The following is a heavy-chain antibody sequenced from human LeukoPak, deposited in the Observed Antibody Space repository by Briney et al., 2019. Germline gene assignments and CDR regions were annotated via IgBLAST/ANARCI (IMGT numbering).Heavy chain of an antibody. CDR3: ASPHNCYLYY. V-gene: IGHV4-39*01. CDR2: IHYSGST. D-gene: IGHD5-24*01. J-gene: IGHJ4*02. Sequence: PSETLSLTCTVPGDSTSSSSYYRGAIRQPPGKGLEWIGSIHYSGSTYYNPSLNSRVTISEDTSKNQFSLKMSSVTAADAAVYSSASPHNCYLYYWGQGTLVTVSS. CDR1: GDSTSSSSYY.